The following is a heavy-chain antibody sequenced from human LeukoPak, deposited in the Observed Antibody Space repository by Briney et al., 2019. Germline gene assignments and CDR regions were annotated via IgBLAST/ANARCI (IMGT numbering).Heavy chain of an antibody. J-gene: IGHJ3*02. CDR3: ARDWYNNSGALDI. CDR2: ISSSSSYI. D-gene: IGHD4-11*01. V-gene: IGHV3-21*01. Sequence: GGSLRLSCAASGFTFSSYSMNWVRQAPGKGLEWVSSISSSSSYIYYADSVKGRFTISRDNAKNSLYLQMNSLRAEDTAVYYCARDWYNNSGALDIWGQGTMVTVSS. CDR1: GFTFSSYS.